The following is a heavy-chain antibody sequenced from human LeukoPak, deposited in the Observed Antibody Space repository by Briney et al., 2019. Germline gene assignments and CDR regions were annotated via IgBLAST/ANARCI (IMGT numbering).Heavy chain of an antibody. CDR3: ARATTYYYDSNFDY. Sequence: GGSLRLSCAASGFTFSSYSMNWVRQAPGKGLEWVSSISSSSSYIYYADSVKGRFTISRDNAKNSLYLQMNSLRAEDTAVYYCARATTYYYDSNFDYWGQGTLVTVSS. CDR1: GFTFSSYS. CDR2: ISSSSSYI. J-gene: IGHJ4*02. D-gene: IGHD3-22*01. V-gene: IGHV3-21*01.